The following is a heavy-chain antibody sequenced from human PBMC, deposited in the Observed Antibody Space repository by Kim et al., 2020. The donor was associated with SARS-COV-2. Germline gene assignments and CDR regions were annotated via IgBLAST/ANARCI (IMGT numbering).Heavy chain of an antibody. CDR3: ARDIGTSLDY. CDR2: MWNDGSKQ. CDR1: GFSITTYG. J-gene: IGHJ4*02. Sequence: GGSLRLSCAAFGFSITTYGVHWVRQTPGRGLEWVAVMWNDGSKQLYADSVQGRFTGSRDISKNTVYLQMNSLRAEDTAIYFCARDIGTSLDYWGRGTLVAVPS. D-gene: IGHD6-13*01. V-gene: IGHV3-33*08.